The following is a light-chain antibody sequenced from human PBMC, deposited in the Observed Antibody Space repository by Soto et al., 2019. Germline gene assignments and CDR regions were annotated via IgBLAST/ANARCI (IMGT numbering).Light chain of an antibody. V-gene: IGKV1-5*01. CDR2: DAS. CDR1: QSITNW. CDR3: QQYNGYS. J-gene: IGKJ3*01. Sequence: DIQISQSPSTLSASVGDRVTITCRTSQSITNWLAWYQQKPGKAPKLLIYDASILQSGVPSRFSGSGSETEFTLIISSLQPDDFATYYCQQYNGYSFGPGTKVDLK.